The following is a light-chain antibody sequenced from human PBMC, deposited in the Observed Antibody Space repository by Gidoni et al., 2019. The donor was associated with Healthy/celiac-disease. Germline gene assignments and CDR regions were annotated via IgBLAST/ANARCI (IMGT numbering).Light chain of an antibody. CDR3: QQYGSSPRIFX. CDR2: GAS. J-gene: IGKJ3*01. CDR1: QSVSSSY. V-gene: IGKV3-20*01. Sequence: EIVLTQSPGTLSLSPGERATLSCRASQSVSSSYLAWYQQKPGQAPRLLIYGASSRATGIPDRFSGSGSGTDFTLTISRLEPEDFAVYYCQQYGSSPRIFXFXPGTKVDIK.